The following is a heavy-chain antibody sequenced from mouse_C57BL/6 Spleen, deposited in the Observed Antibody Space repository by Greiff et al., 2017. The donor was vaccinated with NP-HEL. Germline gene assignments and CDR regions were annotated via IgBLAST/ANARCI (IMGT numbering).Heavy chain of an antibody. CDR2: IDPETGGT. J-gene: IGHJ2*01. Sequence: QVQLKESGAELVRPGASVTLSCKASGYTFTDYEMHWVKQTPVHGLEWIGAIDPETGGTAYNQKFKGKAILTADKSSSTAYMELRSLTSEDSAVYYCTRGIYYGSSYFDYWGQGTTLTVSS. V-gene: IGHV1-15*01. CDR1: GYTFTDYE. D-gene: IGHD1-1*01. CDR3: TRGIYYGSSYFDY.